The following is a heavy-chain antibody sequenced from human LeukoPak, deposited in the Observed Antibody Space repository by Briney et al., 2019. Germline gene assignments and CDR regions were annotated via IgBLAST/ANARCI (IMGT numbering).Heavy chain of an antibody. Sequence: SVKVSCKASGGTFSSYAISWVRQAPGQGLEWMGGIIPIFGTANYAQKFQGRVTITADESASTAYMELSSLRSEDTAVYYCARDRAPYSSSWYLFQHWGQGTLVTVSS. V-gene: IGHV1-69*13. CDR2: IIPIFGTA. D-gene: IGHD6-13*01. CDR1: GGTFSSYA. CDR3: ARDRAPYSSSWYLFQH. J-gene: IGHJ1*01.